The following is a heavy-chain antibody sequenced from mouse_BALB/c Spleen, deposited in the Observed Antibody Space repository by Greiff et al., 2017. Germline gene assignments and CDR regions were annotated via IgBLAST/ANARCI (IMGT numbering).Heavy chain of an antibody. CDR2: ISSGGSYT. J-gene: IGHJ2*01. D-gene: IGHD2-10*01. CDR3: AREAYYGNYGDY. Sequence: EVQRVESGGDLVKPGGSLKLSCAASGFTFSSYGMSWVRQTPDKRLEWVATISSGGSYTYYPDSVKGRFTISRDNAKNTLYLQMSSLKSEDTAMYYCAREAYYGNYGDYWGQGTTLTVSS. CDR1: GFTFSSYG. V-gene: IGHV5-6*01.